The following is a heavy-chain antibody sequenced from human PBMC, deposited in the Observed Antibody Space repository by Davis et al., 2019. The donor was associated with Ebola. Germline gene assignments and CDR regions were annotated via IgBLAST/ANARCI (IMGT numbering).Heavy chain of an antibody. CDR1: GGSISSGGYS. CDR3: ARHFAIVVVPAAIYPDWYFDL. D-gene: IGHD2-2*01. Sequence: PSETLSLTCAVSGGSISSGGYSWSWIRQPPGKGLEWIGYIYHSGSTYYNPSLKSRVTISVDRSKNQFSLKLSSVTAADTAVYYCARHFAIVVVPAAIYPDWYFDLWGRGTLVTVSS. CDR2: IYHSGST. V-gene: IGHV4-30-2*01. J-gene: IGHJ2*01.